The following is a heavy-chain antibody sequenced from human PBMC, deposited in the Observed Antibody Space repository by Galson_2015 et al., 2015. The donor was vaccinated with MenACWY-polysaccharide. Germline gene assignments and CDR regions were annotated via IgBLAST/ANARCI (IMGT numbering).Heavy chain of an antibody. CDR3: ARLVWPGAHSGDYYYGMDV. D-gene: IGHD1-1*01. V-gene: IGHV1-18*01. CDR2: IGGYNGNT. J-gene: IGHJ6*01. CDR1: GYNFNTFA. Sequence: SVKVSCKASGYNFNTFAITWVRQAPGQGLEWMGWIGGYNGNTNYAHQLQGRVIMTTDTSTSTAYMELRGLRSDDTAVYYCARLVWPGAHSGDYYYGMDVWGQGTTVTVSS.